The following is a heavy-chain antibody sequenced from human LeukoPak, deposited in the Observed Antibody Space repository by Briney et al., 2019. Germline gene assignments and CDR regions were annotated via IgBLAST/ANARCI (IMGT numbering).Heavy chain of an antibody. Sequence: KLGGSLRLSCTASGFTFINAWMSWAGQAPGKGLEWVGRIKGKGDGGTSDYATPVKGRFIISRDDSKDTLYLQMNSLKTGDTAVYFCASHSSYWLLGYWGQGTLVTVSS. D-gene: IGHD6-19*01. CDR2: IKGKGDGGTS. CDR1: GFTFINAW. V-gene: IGHV3-15*01. J-gene: IGHJ4*02. CDR3: ASHSSYWLLGY.